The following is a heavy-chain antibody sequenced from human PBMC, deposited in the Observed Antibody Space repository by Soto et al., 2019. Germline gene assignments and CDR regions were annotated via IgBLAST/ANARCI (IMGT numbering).Heavy chain of an antibody. J-gene: IGHJ6*02. CDR2: MNPNRGNT. CDR3: ARERSSCGMDV. CDR1: GYTFTSYD. V-gene: IGHV1-8*01. Sequence: QVQLVQSGAEVKKPGASVKVSCKASGYTFTSYDIDWVRQATGQGLEWMGWMNPNRGNTGYAQKFQGRVTMSRNTSTSTAYMELSILSSEDTTVYYCARERSSCGMDVWGQGTMVTVSS.